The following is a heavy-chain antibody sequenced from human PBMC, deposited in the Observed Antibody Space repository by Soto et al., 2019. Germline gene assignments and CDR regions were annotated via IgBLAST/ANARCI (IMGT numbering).Heavy chain of an antibody. CDR2: LSGSGGRT. Sequence: EVQLLESGGGLVQPGGSLRLSCAASGFTFSNYAMSWVRQSPGKGLEWVSGLSGSGGRTYYADSVKGRFTISRDNSKNTLYLQMTSLRAEDTATYFCAGELLSQSYYYYMDVWGKGTTVTVSS. J-gene: IGHJ6*03. CDR1: GFTFSNYA. CDR3: AGELLSQSYYYYMDV. D-gene: IGHD3-10*01. V-gene: IGHV3-23*01.